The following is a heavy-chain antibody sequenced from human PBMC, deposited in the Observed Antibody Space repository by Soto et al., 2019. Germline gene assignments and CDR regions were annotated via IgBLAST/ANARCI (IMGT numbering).Heavy chain of an antibody. CDR2: IYSGGST. Sequence: GSLRLSCAASGFTVSSNYMSWVRQAPGKGLEWVSVIYSGGSTYYADSVKGRFTISRHNSKNTLYLQMNSLRAEDTAVYYCARDSRTYSNYYYYYYMDVWGKGTTVTVSS. J-gene: IGHJ6*03. V-gene: IGHV3-53*04. CDR3: ARDSRTYSNYYYYYYMDV. CDR1: GFTVSSNY. D-gene: IGHD4-4*01.